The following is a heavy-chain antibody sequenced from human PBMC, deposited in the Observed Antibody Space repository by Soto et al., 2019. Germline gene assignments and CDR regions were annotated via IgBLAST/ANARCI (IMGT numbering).Heavy chain of an antibody. CDR1: GGSFSGYY. Sequence: SETLSLTCAVYGGSFSGYYWSWIRQPPGKGLEWIGEINHSGSTNYNPSLKSRVTISVDTSKNQFSLKLSSVTAADTAVYYCARLAPSMGYCGGGSCYDDYWGQGTLVTAPQ. V-gene: IGHV4-34*01. J-gene: IGHJ4*02. CDR3: ARLAPSMGYCGGGSCYDDY. CDR2: INHSGST. D-gene: IGHD2-15*01.